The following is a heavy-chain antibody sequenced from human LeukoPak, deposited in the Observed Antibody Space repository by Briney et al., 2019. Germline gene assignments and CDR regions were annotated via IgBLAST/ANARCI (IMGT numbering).Heavy chain of an antibody. CDR2: ISGSGGST. CDR1: GFTFSSYG. J-gene: IGHJ4*02. CDR3: AKDSQVGIRLGELSF. D-gene: IGHD3-16*02. V-gene: IGHV3-23*01. Sequence: GGSLRLCCAASGFTFSSYGMSWVRQAPGKGLEWVSAISGSGGSTYYADSVKGRFTISRDNSKNTLYLQMNSLRAEDTAVYYCAKDSQVGIRLGELSFWGQGTLVTVSS.